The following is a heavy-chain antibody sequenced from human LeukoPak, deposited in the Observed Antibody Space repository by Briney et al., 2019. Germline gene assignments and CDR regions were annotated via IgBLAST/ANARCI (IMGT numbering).Heavy chain of an antibody. J-gene: IGHJ4*02. CDR3: AKGTGSRYYDILTGYAPGGY. V-gene: IGHV3-23*01. CDR2: ISGSGGST. Sequence: GSSLRLSCAASGFTLRIYAMSWVRQAPGKGLEWVSAISGSGGSTYYADSVKGRFTISRDNSKNTLYLQMSSLRAEDTAVYYCAKGTGSRYYDILTGYAPGGYWGQGTLVTVSS. D-gene: IGHD3-9*01. CDR1: GFTLRIYA.